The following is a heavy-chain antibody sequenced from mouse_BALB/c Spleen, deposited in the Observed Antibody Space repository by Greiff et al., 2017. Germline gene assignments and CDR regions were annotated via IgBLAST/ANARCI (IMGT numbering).Heavy chain of an antibody. D-gene: IGHD2-1*01. Sequence: EVQRVESGGGLVQPGGSLKLSCAASGFTFSSYTMSWVRQTPEKRLEWVAYISNGGGSTYYPDTVKGRFTISRDNAKNTLYLQMSSLKSEDTAMYYCARFYYAYFDYWGQGTTLTVSS. CDR2: ISNGGGST. CDR3: ARFYYAYFDY. CDR1: GFTFSSYT. J-gene: IGHJ2*01. V-gene: IGHV5-12-2*01.